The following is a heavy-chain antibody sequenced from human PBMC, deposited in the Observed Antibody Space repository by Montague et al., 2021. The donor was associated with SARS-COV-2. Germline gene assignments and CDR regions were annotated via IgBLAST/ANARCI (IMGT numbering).Heavy chain of an antibody. CDR2: ISHGRST. J-gene: IGHJ6*02. D-gene: IGHD3-3*01. Sequence: SETLSLTCAVSGGSITSTNWWNWVRQPPGRGLGCVGKISHGRSTYYNPSLKSRVIISADRSKNQFSLNLSTVIAADSAIYYCTKGTYGISILGQSYYYGMDVGGQGTTVIVSS. V-gene: IGHV4-4*02. CDR3: TKGTYGISILGQSYYYGMDV. CDR1: GGSITSTNW.